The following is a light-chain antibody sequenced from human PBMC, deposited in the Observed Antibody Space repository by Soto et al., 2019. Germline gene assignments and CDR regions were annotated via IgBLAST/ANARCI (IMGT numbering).Light chain of an antibody. CDR2: TAS. Sequence: DIQLTQSPSFLSASVGDRVTITCRASQGIGSRLAWYQQKPGKAPKLLIYTASTLQTGVPSRFSGSGSGTEFTLTISSLQPEDFATYYCQQRNSYPITFGQGTRLEIK. V-gene: IGKV1-9*01. CDR1: QGIGSR. J-gene: IGKJ5*01. CDR3: QQRNSYPIT.